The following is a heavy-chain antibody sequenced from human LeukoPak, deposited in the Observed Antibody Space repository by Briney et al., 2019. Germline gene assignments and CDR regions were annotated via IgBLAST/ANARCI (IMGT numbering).Heavy chain of an antibody. J-gene: IGHJ4*02. CDR1: GFTFSSYS. V-gene: IGHV3-21*01. Sequence: GGSLRLSCAASGFTFSSYSMNWVRQAPGKGLEWVSSISSSSSYIYYADSVKGRFTISRDNAKNSLYLQMNSLRAEDTAVYYCAREVATILRYFDYWSQGTLVTVSS. D-gene: IGHD5-24*01. CDR3: AREVATILRYFDY. CDR2: ISSSSSYI.